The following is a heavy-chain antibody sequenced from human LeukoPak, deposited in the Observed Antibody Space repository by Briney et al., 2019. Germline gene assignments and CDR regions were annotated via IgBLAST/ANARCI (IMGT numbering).Heavy chain of an antibody. CDR1: GFTFSSYA. D-gene: IGHD2-2*01. J-gene: IGHJ3*02. Sequence: GGSLRLSCAASGFTFSSYAMSWVRQAPGKGLEWVSAISGSGGSTYYADSVKGRFTISRDNSKNTLYLQMNSLRAEDTAVYYCARDCIGYCSSTSPYGVGQEYAFDIWGQGTMVTVSS. CDR2: ISGSGGST. CDR3: ARDCIGYCSSTSPYGVGQEYAFDI. V-gene: IGHV3-23*01.